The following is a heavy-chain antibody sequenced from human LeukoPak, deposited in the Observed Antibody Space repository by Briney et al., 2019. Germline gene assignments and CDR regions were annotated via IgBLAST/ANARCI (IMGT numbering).Heavy chain of an antibody. V-gene: IGHV3-23*01. CDR2: ISGSGGST. CDR3: AKDSLNCSSTSCYFN. J-gene: IGHJ4*02. D-gene: IGHD2-2*01. Sequence: GGSLRLSCAASGFTFSSYAMNWVRQAPGKGLEWVSGISGSGGSTYYADSVKGRFTISRDNSKNTLYLQMNSLRAEDTAVYYCAKDSLNCSSTSCYFNWGQGTLVTVSS. CDR1: GFTFSSYA.